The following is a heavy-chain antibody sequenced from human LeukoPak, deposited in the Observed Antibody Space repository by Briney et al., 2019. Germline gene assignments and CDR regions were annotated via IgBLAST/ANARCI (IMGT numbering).Heavy chain of an antibody. Sequence: GATVKISCKVSGYTFTDYYMHWVQQAPGKGLEWMGLVDPEDGETIYAEKFQGRVTITADTSTDTAYMELSSLRSEDTAVYYCAKADRFLEWRFDPWGQGTLVTVSS. V-gene: IGHV1-69-2*01. D-gene: IGHD3-3*01. J-gene: IGHJ5*02. CDR3: AKADRFLEWRFDP. CDR1: GYTFTDYY. CDR2: VDPEDGET.